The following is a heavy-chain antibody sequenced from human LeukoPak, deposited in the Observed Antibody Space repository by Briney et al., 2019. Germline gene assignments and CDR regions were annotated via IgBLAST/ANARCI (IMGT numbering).Heavy chain of an antibody. CDR2: ISGSGGST. V-gene: IGHV3-23*01. CDR3: AKRKRITIFGVATTYFDY. CDR1: GFTFSSYA. Sequence: PGGSLRLSCAASGFTFSSYAMSWVRQAPGKGLEWVSAISGSGGSTYYADSVKGRFTLSRDNSKNTLYLQMNSLRAEDTAVYYCAKRKRITIFGVATTYFDYWGQGTLVTVSS. D-gene: IGHD3-3*01. J-gene: IGHJ4*02.